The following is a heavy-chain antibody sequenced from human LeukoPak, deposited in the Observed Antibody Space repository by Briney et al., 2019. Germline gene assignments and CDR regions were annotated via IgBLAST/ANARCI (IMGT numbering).Heavy chain of an antibody. D-gene: IGHD5-18*01. V-gene: IGHV1-2*06. Sequence: ASVKVSCKASGYTFSGHYLHWVRQAPGQVLEWMGRINPNSGGTKYAQKFQNRVTMTSDTSVSTAYMELNGLRSDDTAIYYCTRSWIQLWTPDFDHWGQGTLVTVSS. J-gene: IGHJ4*02. CDR1: GYTFSGHY. CDR3: TRSWIQLWTPDFDH. CDR2: INPNSGGT.